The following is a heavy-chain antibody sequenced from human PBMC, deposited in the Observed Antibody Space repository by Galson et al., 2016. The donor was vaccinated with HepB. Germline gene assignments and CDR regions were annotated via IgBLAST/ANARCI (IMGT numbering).Heavy chain of an antibody. CDR2: IRSSGTYT. V-gene: IGHV3-11*06. D-gene: IGHD2-2*01. CDR1: GFTFSDFD. Sequence: SLGLSCAGSGFTFSDFDMTWIRQAPGKGLEWVSDIRSSGTYTKYAESVKGRFTISRDNAKNSLFLQMNSLRVEDTAVYYCARPATSTRCYNCFDYWGQGTLVTVSS. J-gene: IGHJ4*02. CDR3: ARPATSTRCYNCFDY.